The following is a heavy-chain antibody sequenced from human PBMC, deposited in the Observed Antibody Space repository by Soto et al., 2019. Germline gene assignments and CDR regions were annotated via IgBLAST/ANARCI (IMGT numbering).Heavy chain of an antibody. D-gene: IGHD2-15*01. CDR1: GYSFTSYW. CDR2: IYPGDSDT. Sequence: PGESLKISCNGAGYSFTSYWIGLVRQMPGKGLEWMGIIYPGDSDTRYSPSFQGQVTISADKSISTAYLQWSSLKASDTAMYYCARQGTSSVVGMDVGGQGTTVTGS. CDR3: ARQGTSSVVGMDV. J-gene: IGHJ6*02. V-gene: IGHV5-51*01.